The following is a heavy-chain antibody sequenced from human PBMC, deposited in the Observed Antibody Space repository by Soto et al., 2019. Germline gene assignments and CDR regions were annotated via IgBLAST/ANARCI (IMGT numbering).Heavy chain of an antibody. V-gene: IGHV1-69*13. CDR3: ARSHSESRPALYYYYGMDV. J-gene: IGHJ6*02. D-gene: IGHD3-10*01. CDR2: IIPIFGTA. Sequence: SVKVSCKASGGTFSSYAISWVRQAPGQGLEWMGGIIPIFGTANYAQKFQGRVTITADESTSTAYMELSSLRSEDTAVYYCARSHSESRPALYYYYGMDVGGQGTTVPVSS. CDR1: GGTFSSYA.